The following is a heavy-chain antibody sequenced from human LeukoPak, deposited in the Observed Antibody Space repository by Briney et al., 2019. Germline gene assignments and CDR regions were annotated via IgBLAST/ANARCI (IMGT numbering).Heavy chain of an antibody. Sequence: SQTLSLTCTVSGGSISSGGYYWSWIRQHPGKGLEWIGHIYYSGSTYYNPSLKSRVTISVDTSKNQFSLKLSSVTAADTAVYYCAREFTIFGVVPYNWFDPWGQGTLVTVSS. CDR1: GGSISSGGYY. CDR2: IYYSGST. D-gene: IGHD3-3*01. V-gene: IGHV4-31*03. J-gene: IGHJ5*02. CDR3: AREFTIFGVVPYNWFDP.